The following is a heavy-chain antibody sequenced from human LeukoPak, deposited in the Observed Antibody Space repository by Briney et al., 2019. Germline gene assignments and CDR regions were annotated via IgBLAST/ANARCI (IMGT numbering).Heavy chain of an antibody. CDR2: IYYSGST. Sequence: SETLSLTCTVSGGSISSYYWSWIRQPPGKGLEWIGYIYYSGSTNYNPSLKSRVTISVDTSKNQFSLKLSSVTAADTAVYYCARDRYYYDSSGYRFDPWGQGTLVTVSS. J-gene: IGHJ5*02. CDR1: GGSISSYY. V-gene: IGHV4-59*12. CDR3: ARDRYYYDSSGYRFDP. D-gene: IGHD3-22*01.